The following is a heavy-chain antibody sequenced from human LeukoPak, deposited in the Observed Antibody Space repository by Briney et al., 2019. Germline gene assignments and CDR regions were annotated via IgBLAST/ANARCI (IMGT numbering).Heavy chain of an antibody. CDR1: GGSFSGYY. V-gene: IGHV4-34*01. Sequence: SETLSLTCAVYGGSFSGYYWSWIRQPPGKGLEWIGEINHSGSTNYNPSLKSRVTISVDTSRNQFSLKLSSVTAADTAVYYCARGAWFDPWGQGTLVTVSS. CDR2: INHSGST. CDR3: ARGAWFDP. J-gene: IGHJ5*02.